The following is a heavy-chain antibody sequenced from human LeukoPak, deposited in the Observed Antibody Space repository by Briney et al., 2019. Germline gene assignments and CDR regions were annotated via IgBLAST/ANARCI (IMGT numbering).Heavy chain of an antibody. V-gene: IGHV4-34*01. J-gene: IGHJ4*02. CDR2: INHSGST. Sequence: SETLSLTCAVYGRSFSGYYWSWIRQPPGKGLEWIGEINHSGSTNYNPSLKSRVTISVDMSKNQFSLKLSSVTAADTAVYYCARGVYDSSGYLYYFDYWGQGTLVTVSS. D-gene: IGHD3-22*01. CDR3: ARGVYDSSGYLYYFDY. CDR1: GRSFSGYY.